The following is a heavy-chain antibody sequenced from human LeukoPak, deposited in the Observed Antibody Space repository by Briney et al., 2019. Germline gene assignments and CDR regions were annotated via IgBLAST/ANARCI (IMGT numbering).Heavy chain of an antibody. CDR2: IYYSGST. J-gene: IGHJ4*02. D-gene: IGHD6-19*01. V-gene: IGHV4-39*07. Sequence: SETLSLTCTVSGGSISSSSYYWGWIRQPPGKGLEWIGSIYYSGSTYYNPSLKSRVTISVDTSKNQFSLKLSSVTAADTAVYYCARTVAGTLDYWGQGTLDTVSS. CDR3: ARTVAGTLDY. CDR1: GGSISSSSYY.